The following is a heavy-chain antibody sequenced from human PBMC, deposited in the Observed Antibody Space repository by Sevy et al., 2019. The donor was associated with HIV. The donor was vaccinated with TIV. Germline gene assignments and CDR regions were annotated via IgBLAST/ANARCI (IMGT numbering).Heavy chain of an antibody. J-gene: IGHJ6*03. CDR1: GYTFTSYD. D-gene: IGHD3-10*01. V-gene: IGHV1-8*03. CDR2: MNPNSGNT. Sequence: ASVKVSCKASGYTFTSYDINWVRQATGQGLEWMGWMNPNSGNTGYAQKFQGRVTITRNTSINTAYMELSSLRSEDTAVYYCARARNTDGDYIYYYYYMDVWGKGTTVTVSS. CDR3: ARARNTDGDYIYYYYYMDV.